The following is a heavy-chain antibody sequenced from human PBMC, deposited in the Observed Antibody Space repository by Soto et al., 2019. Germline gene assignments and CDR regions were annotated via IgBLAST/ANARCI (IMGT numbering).Heavy chain of an antibody. D-gene: IGHD5-12*01. V-gene: IGHV1-18*01. CDR3: ARDWWGVDKPRDSNWFDP. CDR2: ITAYNGNT. J-gene: IGHJ5*02. CDR1: GFSLSNYA. Sequence: ASVKVSCKASGFSLSNYAISWVRQAPGQGLEWMGWITAYNGNTNYPQKLQGRVTMTTDTSTNTAYMELRSLRSDDTAVYYCARDWWGVDKPRDSNWFDPWGRG.